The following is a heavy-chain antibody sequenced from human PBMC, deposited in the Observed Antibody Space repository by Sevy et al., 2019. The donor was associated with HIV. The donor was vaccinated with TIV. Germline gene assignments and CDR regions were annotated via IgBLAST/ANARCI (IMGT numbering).Heavy chain of an antibody. V-gene: IGHV3-48*03. CDR3: AREDGSRQYFEY. Sequence: GGSLRLSCVISGFTFSSYEMNWVRQAPGKGLEWVSHISNSGSIIYYEDSVKGRFTISRDKPKNALYLQMNSLRAEDTAVYYCAREDGSRQYFEYWGQGTLVTVSS. CDR1: GFTFSSYE. CDR2: ISNSGSII. J-gene: IGHJ1*01. D-gene: IGHD6-13*01.